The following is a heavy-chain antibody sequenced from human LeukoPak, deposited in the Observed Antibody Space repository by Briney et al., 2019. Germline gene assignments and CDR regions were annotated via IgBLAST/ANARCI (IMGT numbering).Heavy chain of an antibody. CDR3: ARQCIVGARCAFDI. J-gene: IGHJ3*02. D-gene: IGHD1-26*01. V-gene: IGHV4-34*01. Sequence: SETLSLTCAVYGGSFSGYYWSWIRQPPGKGLEWIGEINHSGSTNYNPSLKSRVTISVDTSKNQFSLKLSSVTAADTAVYYCARQCIVGARCAFDIWGQGTMVTVSS. CDR2: INHSGST. CDR1: GGSFSGYY.